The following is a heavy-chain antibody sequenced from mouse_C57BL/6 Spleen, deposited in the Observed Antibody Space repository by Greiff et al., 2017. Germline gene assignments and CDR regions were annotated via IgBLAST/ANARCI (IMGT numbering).Heavy chain of an antibody. CDR2: IRNKANGYTT. D-gene: IGHD4-1*01. V-gene: IGHV7-3*01. CDR3: ARYNTGTGYAMDY. CDR1: GFTFTDYY. J-gene: IGHJ4*01. Sequence: LVESGGGLVQPGGSLSLSCAASGFTFTDYYMSWVRQPPGKALEWLGFIRNKANGYTTEYSASVKGRFTISRDNSQSILYLQMNALRAEDSATYYCARYNTGTGYAMDYWGQGTSVTVSS.